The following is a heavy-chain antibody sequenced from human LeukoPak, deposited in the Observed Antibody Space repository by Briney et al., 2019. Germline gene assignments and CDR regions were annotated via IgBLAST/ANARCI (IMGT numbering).Heavy chain of an antibody. CDR1: GGPFTSYP. V-gene: IGHV1-18*01. CDR3: ASVQPESIAAAATGGYYYYYYYMDV. Sequence: ASVKVSCKVSGGPFTSYPISWVRQAPGQGLEWMGWISAYNGNTNYAQKLQGRVTMTTDTSTSTAYMELRSLRSDDTAVYYCASVQPESIAAAATGGYYYYYYYMDVWGKGTTVTVSS. D-gene: IGHD6-13*01. J-gene: IGHJ6*03. CDR2: ISAYNGNT.